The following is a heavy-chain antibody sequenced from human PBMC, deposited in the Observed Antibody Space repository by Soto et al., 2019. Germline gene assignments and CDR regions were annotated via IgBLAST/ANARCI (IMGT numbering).Heavy chain of an antibody. CDR2: INPNSGGT. Sequence: ASVKVSCKASGYTFTGYYMHWVRQAPGQGLEWMGWINPNSGGTNYAQKFQGWVTMTRDTSISTAYMELSRLRSDDTAVYYCARGSSSSQLRIDPWGQGTLVTVS. V-gene: IGHV1-2*04. J-gene: IGHJ5*02. D-gene: IGHD6-13*01. CDR3: ARGSSSSQLRIDP. CDR1: GYTFTGYY.